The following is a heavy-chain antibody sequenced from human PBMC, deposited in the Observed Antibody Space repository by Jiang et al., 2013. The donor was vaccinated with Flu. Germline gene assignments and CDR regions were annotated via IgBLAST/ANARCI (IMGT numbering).Heavy chain of an antibody. CDR1: SSNSAS. CDR2: TYYRSKWYN. D-gene: IGHD6-19*01. J-gene: IGHJ4*02. Sequence: SSNSASWNWIRQSPSRGLEWLGRTYYRSKWYNDYAVSVKSRITINPDTSKNQFSLQLNSVTPEDTAVYYCTRVVAGKRYFDYWGQGTLVTVSS. V-gene: IGHV6-1*01. CDR3: TRVVAGKRYFDY.